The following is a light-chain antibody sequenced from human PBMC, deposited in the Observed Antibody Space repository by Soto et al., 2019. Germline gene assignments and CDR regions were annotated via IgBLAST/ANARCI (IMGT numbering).Light chain of an antibody. CDR1: ERLIGW. J-gene: IGKJ1*01. CDR3: QQYKGYPWT. CDR2: DAS. Sequence: DIQLTQSPSTLSASVGDTVTISCRASERLIGWLAWYQQRPGSAPKLLIYDASSLEGGVPSRFTGDGTGTEFSLTIASLQPDDFVTYYCQQYKGYPWTFGQGTKVDLK. V-gene: IGKV1-5*01.